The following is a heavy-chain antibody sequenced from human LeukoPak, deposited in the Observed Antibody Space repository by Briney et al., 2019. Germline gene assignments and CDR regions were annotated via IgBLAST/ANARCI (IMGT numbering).Heavy chain of an antibody. V-gene: IGHV3-23*01. CDR3: AKDPNYYDTNWFDP. Sequence: PGGSLRLSCAASGFTFSSYAMSWVRQAPGKGLDWVSAISGSGGSTYYADSVKGRFTISRDNSKNTLYLQMNSLRAEDTAVYYCAKDPNYYDTNWFDPWGQGTLVTVSS. CDR1: GFTFSSYA. J-gene: IGHJ5*02. D-gene: IGHD3-22*01. CDR2: ISGSGGST.